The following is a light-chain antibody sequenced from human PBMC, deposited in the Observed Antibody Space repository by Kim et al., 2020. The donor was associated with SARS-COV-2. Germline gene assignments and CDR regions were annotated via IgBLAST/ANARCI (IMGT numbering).Light chain of an antibody. Sequence: QSALTQPPSVSWSPGQSVTISCTGTSSDVGSYNRVSWYQQPPGTAPKLMIYEVSNRPSGVPDRFSGSKSGNTASLTISGLQAEDEADYYCSSYTSSSTVVFGGGTQLTVL. CDR3: SSYTSSSTVV. V-gene: IGLV2-18*02. CDR2: EVS. CDR1: SSDVGSYNR. J-gene: IGLJ2*01.